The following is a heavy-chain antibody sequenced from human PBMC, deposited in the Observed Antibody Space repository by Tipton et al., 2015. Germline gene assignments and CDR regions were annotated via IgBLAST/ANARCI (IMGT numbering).Heavy chain of an antibody. Sequence: TLSLTCNVSGGSISSGGFYWSWIRQHPGNGLEWIGYIYHSGTTSYNPSLKSRVSISGDTSKNQLSLRLRSVTAADTAVYYCARAIFGSGSYYFDCWGQGTLVTVSS. D-gene: IGHD3-10*01. CDR2: IYHSGTT. J-gene: IGHJ4*02. CDR3: ARAIFGSGSYYFDC. CDR1: GGSISSGGFY. V-gene: IGHV4-31*03.